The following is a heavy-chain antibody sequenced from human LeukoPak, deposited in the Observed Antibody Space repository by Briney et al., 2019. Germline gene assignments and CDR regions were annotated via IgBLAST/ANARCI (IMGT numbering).Heavy chain of an antibody. Sequence: PGGFLRLSCAASGFPFSTYAMTWVRQAPGKGLEWVSAISASGSNTYYADSVKGRFTISRDNSKNTLYLQMNSLRADDTALYFCSNHEYNAAWGQGIRVTVSS. CDR2: ISASGSNT. D-gene: IGHD2/OR15-2a*01. CDR3: SNHEYNAA. J-gene: IGHJ5*02. CDR1: GFPFSTYA. V-gene: IGHV3-23*01.